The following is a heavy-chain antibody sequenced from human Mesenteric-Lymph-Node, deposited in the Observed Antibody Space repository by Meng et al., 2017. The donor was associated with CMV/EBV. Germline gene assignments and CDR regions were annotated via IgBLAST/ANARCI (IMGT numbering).Heavy chain of an antibody. CDR2: IRYDGSNK. CDR3: AKDLGNVAGY. V-gene: IGHV3-30*02. J-gene: IGHJ4*02. Sequence: GESLKISCAASGFTFTDSWIHWVRQAPGKGLEWVAFIRYDGSNKYYADSVKGRFTISRDNSKNTLYLQMNSLRAEDTAVYYCAKDLGNVAGYWGQGTLVTVSS. D-gene: IGHD4-23*01. CDR1: GFTFTDSW.